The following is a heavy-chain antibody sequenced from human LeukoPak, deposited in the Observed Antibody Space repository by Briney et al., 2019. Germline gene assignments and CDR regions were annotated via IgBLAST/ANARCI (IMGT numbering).Heavy chain of an antibody. J-gene: IGHJ4*02. Sequence: SETLSLTCAVYGGSFSGYYWSWIRQPPGKGLEWIGEINHSGSTDYNPSLKSRVTISVDTSKNQFSLKLSSVTAADTAVYYCARGQGTVTTHWGQGTLVTVSS. CDR3: ARGQGTVTTH. V-gene: IGHV4-34*01. D-gene: IGHD4-17*01. CDR2: INHSGST. CDR1: GGSFSGYY.